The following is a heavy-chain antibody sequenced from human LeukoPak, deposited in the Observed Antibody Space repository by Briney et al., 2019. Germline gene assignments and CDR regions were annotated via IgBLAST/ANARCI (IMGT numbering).Heavy chain of an antibody. V-gene: IGHV1-2*06. CDR2: INPNSGGT. D-gene: IGHD6-19*01. CDR3: ARVRECSSGWRFDY. J-gene: IGHJ4*02. CDR1: GYTFTGYY. Sequence: ASVKVSCKASGYTFTGYYMHWVRQAPGQGLEWMGRINPNSGGTNYAQKFQGRVTMTRDTSISTAYMELSRLRSVDTAVYYCARVRECSSGWRFDYWGQGTLVTVSS.